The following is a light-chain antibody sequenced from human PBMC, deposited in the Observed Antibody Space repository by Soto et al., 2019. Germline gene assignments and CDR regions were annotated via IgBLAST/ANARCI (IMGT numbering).Light chain of an antibody. CDR3: LQYHNLWA. J-gene: IGKJ1*01. Sequence: EIVLTQSPATLSVSPGETVSLSCRASQSVSNKLAWFQQKPGQAPRLLMSATSTRATGIPARFSGSGSGTDFTLTISSLQSEDFTVYSCLQYHNLWAFGQGTKVDIK. V-gene: IGKV3D-15*01. CDR2: ATS. CDR1: QSVSNK.